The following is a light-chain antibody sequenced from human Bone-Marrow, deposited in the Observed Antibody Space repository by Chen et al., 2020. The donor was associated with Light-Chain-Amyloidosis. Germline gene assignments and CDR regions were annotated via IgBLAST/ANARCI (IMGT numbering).Light chain of an antibody. J-gene: IGLJ2*01. CDR1: TSNIGENF. V-gene: IGLV1-51*01. Sequence: QSVLTQPPSVSAAPGQKVIISCSGSTSNIGENFVSWYQQLPGSAPKLLIYENDQLSSGIPKRFSGSKSGTSATLAITGLQTGDEADYYCGSWDDSRTAGVFGGGTRVTVL. CDR3: GSWDDSRTAGV. CDR2: END.